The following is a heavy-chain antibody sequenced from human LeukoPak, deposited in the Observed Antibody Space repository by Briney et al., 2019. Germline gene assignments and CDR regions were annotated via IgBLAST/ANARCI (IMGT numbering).Heavy chain of an antibody. V-gene: IGHV4-34*01. CDR3: ASLGYCSGGSCYSDY. CDR1: GGSFSGYY. Sequence: PSETLSLTCAVYGGSFSGYYWSWIRQPPGKGLEWIGEINHSGSTNYNPSLKSRVTISVATSKNQFSLKLSSGTAADTAVYYCASLGYCSGGSCYSDYWGQGTLVTVSS. CDR2: INHSGST. J-gene: IGHJ4*02. D-gene: IGHD2-15*01.